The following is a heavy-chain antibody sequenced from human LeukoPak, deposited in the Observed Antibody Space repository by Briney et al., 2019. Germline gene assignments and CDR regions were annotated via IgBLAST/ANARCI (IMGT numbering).Heavy chain of an antibody. CDR3: ARDSHAVAGYNWFDP. D-gene: IGHD6-19*01. Sequence: PSETLSLTCTVSGGSISSGGYYWSWLRQHPGTGLEWIGYIYYSGSTYYNPSLKSRVTISVDTSKNQFSLKLSSVTAADTAVYYCARDSHAVAGYNWFDPWGQGTLVTVFS. CDR2: IYYSGST. J-gene: IGHJ5*02. V-gene: IGHV4-31*03. CDR1: GGSISSGGYY.